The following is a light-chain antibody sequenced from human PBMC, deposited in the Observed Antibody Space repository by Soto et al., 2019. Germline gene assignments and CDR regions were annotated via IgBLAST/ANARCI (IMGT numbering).Light chain of an antibody. CDR2: DVS. J-gene: IGLJ3*02. CDR3: CSYAGDYTWV. V-gene: IGLV2-11*01. CDR1: SSDVGGYNY. Sequence: QSALTQPPSVSGSPGQSVTISCTGTSSDVGGYNYVSWYQQHPGKAPKLMIYDVSKRPSGVPDRFFGSKSGNTASLTISGLQAEDEADYYCCSYAGDYTWVFGGGTKLTVL.